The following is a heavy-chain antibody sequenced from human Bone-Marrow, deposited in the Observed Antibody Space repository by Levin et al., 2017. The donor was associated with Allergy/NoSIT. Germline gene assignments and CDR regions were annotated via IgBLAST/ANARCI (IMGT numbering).Heavy chain of an antibody. Sequence: TGGSLRLSCAASGFTFDDYAMHWVRQAPGKGLEWVSGISWNSATGYADSVKGRFTISRNSAKSSLYLQMNSLRPEDTALYYCAKDSSGYLPTNDALDLWGQGTMVTVSS. CDR2: ISWNSAT. J-gene: IGHJ3*01. V-gene: IGHV3-9*01. CDR3: AKDSSGYLPTNDALDL. D-gene: IGHD3-22*01. CDR1: GFTFDDYA.